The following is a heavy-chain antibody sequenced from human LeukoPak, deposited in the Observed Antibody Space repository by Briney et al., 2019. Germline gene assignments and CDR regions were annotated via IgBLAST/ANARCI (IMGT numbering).Heavy chain of an antibody. CDR1: GFTFSNYW. V-gene: IGHV3-7*03. D-gene: IGHD2-2*01. CDR2: IKQDASDK. J-gene: IGHJ4*02. CDR3: ARGEAVPAA. Sequence: GGSLRLSCAASGFTFSNYWMTWVGQAPGKGLEWVANIKQDASDKYYVDSVKGRFTISRDNAENSLYLQMNSLRVEDTAVYFCARGEAVPAAWGQGTLVIVSS.